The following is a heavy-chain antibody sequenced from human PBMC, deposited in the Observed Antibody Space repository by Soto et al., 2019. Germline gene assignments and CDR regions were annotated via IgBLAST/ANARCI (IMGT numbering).Heavy chain of an antibody. Sequence: GEPLKISCKGSGYNFTSYWIGWVSQMPGKGLEWMGIIYPGVSDTKYSPSLQGQVTISADKSISTAYLQWSSLKASDTAMYYCAKPSNTATYAMDVWGQGTTVTVSS. CDR3: AKPSNTATYAMDV. D-gene: IGHD5-18*01. CDR2: IYPGVSDT. V-gene: IGHV5-51*01. J-gene: IGHJ6*02. CDR1: GYNFTSYW.